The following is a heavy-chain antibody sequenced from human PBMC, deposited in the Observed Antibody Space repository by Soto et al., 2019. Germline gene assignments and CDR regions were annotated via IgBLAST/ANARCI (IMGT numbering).Heavy chain of an antibody. CDR3: AGSNYDILTGTAPPHWLDP. Sequence: SETLSLTCAVSGGSINTYYWSWVRQPPGKGLEWIGNIHHSGSTNYNPSLNSRVTISIDTSKNKLSLWLNSVTAADPAMYYCAGSNYDILTGTAPPHWLDPWGQGTLVTASS. J-gene: IGHJ5*02. V-gene: IGHV4-59*01. D-gene: IGHD3-9*01. CDR2: IHHSGST. CDR1: GGSINTYY.